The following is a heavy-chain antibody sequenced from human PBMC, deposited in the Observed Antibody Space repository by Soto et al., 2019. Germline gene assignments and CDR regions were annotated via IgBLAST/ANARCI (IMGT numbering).Heavy chain of an antibody. Sequence: ASVKVSCKACGYTFTSYGISWVRQAPGQGLEWMGWINPNSGGTNYAQKFQGWVTMTRDTSISTAYMELSRLRSDDTAVYYCALCGGDCYDAFDIWGQGTMVTVSS. CDR3: ALCGGDCYDAFDI. CDR2: INPNSGGT. V-gene: IGHV1-2*04. CDR1: GYTFTSYG. D-gene: IGHD2-21*02. J-gene: IGHJ3*02.